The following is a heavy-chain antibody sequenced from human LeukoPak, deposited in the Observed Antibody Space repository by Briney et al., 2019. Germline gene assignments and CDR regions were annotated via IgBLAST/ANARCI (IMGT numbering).Heavy chain of an antibody. CDR3: ARDLRYSSGWYNNP. J-gene: IGHJ5*02. V-gene: IGHV1-18*01. CDR1: GYTFTSYG. CDR2: ISAYNGNT. D-gene: IGHD6-19*01. Sequence: RASVKVSCKASGYTFTSYGISWVRQAPGQGLEWMGWISAYNGNTNYAQKLQGRVTMTTDTSTSTAYMELRSLRSDDTAVYYCARDLRYSSGWYNNPWGQGTLVTVSS.